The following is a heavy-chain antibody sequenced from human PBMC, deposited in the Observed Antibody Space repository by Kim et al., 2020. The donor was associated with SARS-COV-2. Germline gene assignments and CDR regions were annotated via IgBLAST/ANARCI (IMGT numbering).Heavy chain of an antibody. J-gene: IGHJ4*02. V-gene: IGHV4-34*01. Sequence: STNNNTSLTRRVTISVDTSKNQFSLKMSSVTAADTAVYYCARDRWNYFDYWGQGTLVTVSS. CDR3: ARDRWNYFDY. CDR2: ST.